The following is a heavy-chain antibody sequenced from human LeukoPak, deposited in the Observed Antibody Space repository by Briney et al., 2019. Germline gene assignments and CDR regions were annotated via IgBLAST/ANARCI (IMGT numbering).Heavy chain of an antibody. CDR1: GYTFSGYY. CDR3: ARGGKSELGTCDF. D-gene: IGHD7-27*01. J-gene: IGHJ4*02. Sequence: EAPVKVSCKASGYTFSGYYMHWVRQAPGQGLEWMGWIIPNSGGANYAQKFRDRVTMTMDTSINTAYMELSSLRSDDTAVYYCARGGKSELGTCDFWGQGTLVTVSA. V-gene: IGHV1-2*02. CDR2: IIPNSGGA.